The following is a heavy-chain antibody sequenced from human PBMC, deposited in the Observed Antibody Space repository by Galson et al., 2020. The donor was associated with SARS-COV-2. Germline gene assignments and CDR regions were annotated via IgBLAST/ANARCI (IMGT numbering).Heavy chain of an antibody. Sequence: SGPTLVKPTQTLTLTCTFSGFSLSTSGVGVGWIRQPPGKALEWLALIYWDDDKRYSPSLKSRLTITKDTSKNQVVLTMTNMDPVDTATYYCAHRGSGWLRGIFDYWGQGTLVTVSS. CDR2: IYWDDDK. CDR3: AHRGSGWLRGIFDY. CDR1: GFSLSTSGVG. D-gene: IGHD6-19*01. J-gene: IGHJ4*02. V-gene: IGHV2-5*02.